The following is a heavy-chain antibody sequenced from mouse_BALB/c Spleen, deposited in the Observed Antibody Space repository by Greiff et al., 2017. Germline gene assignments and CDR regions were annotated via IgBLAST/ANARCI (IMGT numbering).Heavy chain of an antibody. V-gene: IGHV1-54*01. Sequence: VQLKESGAELVRPGTSVKVSCKASGYAFTNYLIEWVKQRPGQGLEWIGVINPGSGGTNYNEKFKGKATLTADKSSSTAYMQLSSLTSDDSAVYFCARFGFDYWGQGTTLTVSS. J-gene: IGHJ2*01. CDR1: GYAFTNYL. CDR2: INPGSGGT. CDR3: ARFGFDY.